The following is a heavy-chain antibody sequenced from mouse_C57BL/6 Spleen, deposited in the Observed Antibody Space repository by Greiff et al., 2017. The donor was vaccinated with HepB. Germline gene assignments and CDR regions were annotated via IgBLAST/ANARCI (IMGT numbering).Heavy chain of an antibody. CDR2: IDPETGGT. D-gene: IGHD1-1*02. Sequence: LVESGAELVRPGASVTLSCKASGYTFTDYEMHWVKQTPVHGLEWIGAIDPETGGTAYNQKFKGKAILTADKSSSTAYMELRSLTSEDSAVYYCTRGVAGGLYAMDYWGQGTSVTVSS. J-gene: IGHJ4*01. V-gene: IGHV1-15*01. CDR1: GYTFTDYE. CDR3: TRGVAGGLYAMDY.